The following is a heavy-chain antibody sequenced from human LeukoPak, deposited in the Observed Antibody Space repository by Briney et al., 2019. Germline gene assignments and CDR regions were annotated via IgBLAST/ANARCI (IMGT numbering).Heavy chain of an antibody. D-gene: IGHD3-10*01. V-gene: IGHV3-23*01. Sequence: GGSLRLSCAASGFTFSSYGMSWVRQAPGKGLEWVSAISGSGGSTYYADSVKGRLTISRDKSKNTLYLQMNSLRAADTAVYYCAKDFYGSGSFYDYWGQGTLVTVSS. CDR2: ISGSGGST. J-gene: IGHJ4*02. CDR1: GFTFSSYG. CDR3: AKDFYGSGSFYDY.